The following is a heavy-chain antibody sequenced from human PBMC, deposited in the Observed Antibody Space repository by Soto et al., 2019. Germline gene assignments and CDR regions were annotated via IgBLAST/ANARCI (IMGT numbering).Heavy chain of an antibody. V-gene: IGHV3-30*18. D-gene: IGHD2-21*01. J-gene: IGHJ4*02. CDR1: GFTFSSYG. CDR2: ISFEGGNK. CDR3: EKGFASSRSRFVEY. Sequence: PGGSLRLSCAASGFTFSSYGMHWVRQARGKGLEWVAVISFEGGNKYYADSVKGRFTISRENYKNTVYLQMSSLRAEDTAVYFCEKGFASSRSRFVEYWGQGT.